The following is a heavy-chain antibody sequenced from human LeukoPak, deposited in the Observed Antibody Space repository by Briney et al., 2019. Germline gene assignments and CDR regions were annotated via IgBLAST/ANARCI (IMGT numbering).Heavy chain of an antibody. CDR3: ARSSDYVFDY. D-gene: IGHD4-17*01. Sequence: GESLKISCKGSGYNFAAYWIAWARQMHGKGLEWMGVVYPGDSETRYSPSFQGQVTISADESISTAYLQWSSLKASDTAMYYCARSSDYVFDYWGQGTLVTVSS. J-gene: IGHJ4*02. V-gene: IGHV5-51*01. CDR2: VYPGDSET. CDR1: GYNFAAYW.